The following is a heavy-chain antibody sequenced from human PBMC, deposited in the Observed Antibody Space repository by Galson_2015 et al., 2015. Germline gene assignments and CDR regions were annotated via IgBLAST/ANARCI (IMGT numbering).Heavy chain of an antibody. D-gene: IGHD3-10*02. CDR1: GFTFNRSV. J-gene: IGHJ4*02. CDR3: ARGHCAYVRVFDY. CDR2: MSYDGSDE. V-gene: IGHV3-30-3*01. Sequence: SLRLSCAASGFTFNRSVMHWVRQAPGKGLEWAAIMSYDGSDEFYADSVKGRFTISRDNSRNTLYLQMNSLRAEDTAVYYCARGHCAYVRVFDYWRQGTMVTVSS.